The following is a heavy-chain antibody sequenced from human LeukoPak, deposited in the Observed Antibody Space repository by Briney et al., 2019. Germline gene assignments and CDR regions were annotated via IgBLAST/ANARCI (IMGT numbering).Heavy chain of an antibody. CDR1: GYTFTSYG. Sequence: ASVKVSCKACGYTFTSYGISWVRQAPGQGLEWMGWISAYNGNTNYAQKLQGRVTMTTDTSTSTAYMELRSLRSDDTAVYYCARDGLGCSSTSCPFDYWGQGTLVTVSS. J-gene: IGHJ4*02. CDR2: ISAYNGNT. CDR3: ARDGLGCSSTSCPFDY. D-gene: IGHD2-2*01. V-gene: IGHV1-18*01.